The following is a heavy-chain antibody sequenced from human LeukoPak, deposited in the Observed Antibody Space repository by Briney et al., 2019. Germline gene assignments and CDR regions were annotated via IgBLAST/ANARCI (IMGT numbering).Heavy chain of an antibody. CDR1: GFTFSNYW. CDR3: ARDSRWYNY. D-gene: IGHD4-23*01. V-gene: IGHV3-7*05. CDR2: IKQAESEK. J-gene: IGHJ4*02. Sequence: QTGGSLRLSCAASGFTFSNYWMSWVRQAPEKGLEWVASIKQAESEKYYVDSVKGRFTISRDNAKNSLYLQMNSLRAEDTAVYYCARDSRWYNYWGQGTLVTVSS.